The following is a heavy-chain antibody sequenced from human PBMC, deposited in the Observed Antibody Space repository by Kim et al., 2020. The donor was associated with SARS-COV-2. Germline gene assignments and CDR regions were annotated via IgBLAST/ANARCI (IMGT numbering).Heavy chain of an antibody. CDR1: GFTFSSYA. D-gene: IGHD6-19*01. J-gene: IGHJ3*02. CDR2: INGSGGST. CDR3: AKEGWAVAGPDAFDI. Sequence: GGSLRLSCAASGFTFSSYAMSWVRQAPGKGLEWVSAINGSGGSTYYADSVKGRFTISRDNSNNTLYLQMNSLRAEDTAVYYCAKEGWAVAGPDAFDIWGQGTLVSVYS. V-gene: IGHV3-23*01.